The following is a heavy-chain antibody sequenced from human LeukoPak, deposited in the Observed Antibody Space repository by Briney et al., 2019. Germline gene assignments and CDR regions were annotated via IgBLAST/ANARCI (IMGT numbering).Heavy chain of an antibody. CDR1: GFTFSSNS. CDR3: ARGDDNWNDLDAFDI. Sequence: GGSLRLSCAASGFTFSSNSMNWVRQAPGKGLEWVSYISSSSSTIYYADSVKGRFTISRDNAKNSLYLQMNSLRAEDTAVYYCARGDDNWNDLDAFDIWGQGTMVTVSS. CDR2: ISSSSSTI. J-gene: IGHJ3*02. V-gene: IGHV3-48*01. D-gene: IGHD1-1*01.